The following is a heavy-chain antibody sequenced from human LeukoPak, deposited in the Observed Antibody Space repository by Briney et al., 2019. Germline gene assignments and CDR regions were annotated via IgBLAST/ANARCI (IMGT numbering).Heavy chain of an antibody. CDR3: VRLLAYNSGGEAFDH. J-gene: IGHJ4*02. D-gene: IGHD1-20*01. CDR1: GFTFSSYA. Sequence: PGGFLRLSCAASGFTFSSYAMHWVRQAPGKGLEWVAVISYDGSNKYYADSVKGRFTISRDNAKNSLYLQMNSLRAEDTAVYYCVRLLAYNSGGEAFDHWGQGTLVTVSS. CDR2: ISYDGSNK. V-gene: IGHV3-30*04.